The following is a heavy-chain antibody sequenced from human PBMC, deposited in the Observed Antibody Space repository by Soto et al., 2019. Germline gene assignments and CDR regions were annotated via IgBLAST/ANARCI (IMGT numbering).Heavy chain of an antibody. CDR1: GFTFNTYG. V-gene: IGHV3-30*03. J-gene: IGHJ4*02. CDR2: ISYDGSHI. D-gene: IGHD4-17*01. CDR3: ARATDFGGNAPAY. Sequence: QVQLVESGGGVVQPGRSLRLSCAASGFTFNTYGMHWVRQAPGKGLEWVAVISYDGSHIYYEDSVKGRFTISRDNSNNTFYLQMNSLRAEDTAVYYCARATDFGGNAPAYWGQGDLVIVSS.